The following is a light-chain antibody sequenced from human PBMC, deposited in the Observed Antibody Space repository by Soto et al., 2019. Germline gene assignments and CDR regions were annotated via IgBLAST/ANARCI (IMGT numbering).Light chain of an antibody. Sequence: DIQMTQSPSSLSASVGDRVTITCRASQGIRHYLAWFQQKPGQAPKSLIFAAFTLQNGVPTKISGRGSVTDFTLTISSLQPEESATYFFHQYNSLPYTFGQGTKLELK. CDR3: HQYNSLPYT. CDR1: QGIRHY. CDR2: AAF. V-gene: IGKV1-16*02. J-gene: IGKJ2*01.